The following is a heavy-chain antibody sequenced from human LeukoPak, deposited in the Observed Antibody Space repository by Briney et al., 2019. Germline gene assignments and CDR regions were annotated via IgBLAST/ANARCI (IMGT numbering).Heavy chain of an antibody. J-gene: IGHJ2*01. Sequence: SVKVSCKASGYTFTSYDINWVRQATGQGLEWMGWMNPNSGNTGYAQKFQGRVTMTRNTSISTAYMELSSLRSEDTAVYYCASSGVVVPAASYWYFDLWGRGTLVTVSS. D-gene: IGHD2-2*01. V-gene: IGHV1-8*01. CDR1: GYTFTSYD. CDR2: MNPNSGNT. CDR3: ASSGVVVPAASYWYFDL.